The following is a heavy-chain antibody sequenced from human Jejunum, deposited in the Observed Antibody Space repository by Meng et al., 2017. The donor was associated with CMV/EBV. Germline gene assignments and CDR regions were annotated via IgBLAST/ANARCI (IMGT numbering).Heavy chain of an antibody. CDR2: ISWNSDRI. V-gene: IGHV3-9*01. CDR3: AKSLSPYDFWSGTDF. J-gene: IGHJ4*02. Sequence: FSFAAYAMHWVRQAPGKGLEWVSGISWNSDRIDYADSVKGRFTISRDNVKNFLFLEMNSLRPEDTAFYYCAKSLSPYDFWSGTDFWGQGTLVTVSS. D-gene: IGHD3-3*01. CDR1: FSFAAYA.